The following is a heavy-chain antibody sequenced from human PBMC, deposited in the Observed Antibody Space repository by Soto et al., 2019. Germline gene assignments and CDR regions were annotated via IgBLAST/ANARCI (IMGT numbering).Heavy chain of an antibody. V-gene: IGHV3-21*01. CDR1: DFTFSLYS. D-gene: IGHD3-22*01. Sequence: GGSLRLSCAASDFTFSLYSMIWVRQAPGKGLEWVSSISSSSYIFYADSVKGRFTVSRDNAQNSLFLHMSSLRAEDTAVYYCVRARATDSRPDYWGQGTLVTVSS. CDR2: ISSSSYI. CDR3: VRARATDSRPDY. J-gene: IGHJ4*02.